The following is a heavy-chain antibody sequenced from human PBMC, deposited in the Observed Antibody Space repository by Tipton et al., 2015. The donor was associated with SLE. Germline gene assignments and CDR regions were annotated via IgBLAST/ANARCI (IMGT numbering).Heavy chain of an antibody. CDR3: AKDSHYYDSSGYAHH. CDR1: GFTFSSFA. V-gene: IGHV3-33*06. Sequence: SLRLSCAASGFTFSSFAMHWVRQAPGKGLEWVAVIWYDGSNKYYADSVKGRFTISRDNSKNTLDLQMNILRAEDTAVYYCAKDSHYYDSSGYAHHWGQGTLVTVSS. D-gene: IGHD3-22*01. CDR2: IWYDGSNK. J-gene: IGHJ1*01.